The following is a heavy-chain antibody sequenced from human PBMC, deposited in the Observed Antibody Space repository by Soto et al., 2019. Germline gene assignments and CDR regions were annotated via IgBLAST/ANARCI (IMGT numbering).Heavy chain of an antibody. CDR1: GGIFSTYA. CDR2: IIPIFGTP. J-gene: IGHJ4*02. D-gene: IGHD3-10*01. CDR3: ARDRDDYGSGNYYNRIDF. Sequence: QVQLVQSGAEVKPGSSVKVSCKASGGIFSTYAISWLRRAPGQGLEWMGGIIPIFGTPNYAQRFQGRVTITADESTSTAYMELSRLRSEDTAVYYCARDRDDYGSGNYYNRIDFWGQGTLVTVSS. V-gene: IGHV1-69*01.